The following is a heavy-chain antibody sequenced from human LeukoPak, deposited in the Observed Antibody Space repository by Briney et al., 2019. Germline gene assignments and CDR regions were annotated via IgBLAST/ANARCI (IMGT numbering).Heavy chain of an antibody. D-gene: IGHD1-26*01. J-gene: IGHJ4*02. V-gene: IGHV3-30-3*01. CDR3: AKDRGSSDD. CDR1: GFTFSSYA. CDR2: ISYDGSNK. Sequence: HPGGSLRLSCEASGFTFSSYAMHWVRQAPGKGLEWVAVISYDGSNKYYADSVKGRFTISRDNSKNTLYLQMNSLRAEDTAVYYCAKDRGSSDDWGQGTLVTVSS.